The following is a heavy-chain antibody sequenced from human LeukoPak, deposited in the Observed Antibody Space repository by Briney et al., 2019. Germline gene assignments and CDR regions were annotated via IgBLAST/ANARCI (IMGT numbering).Heavy chain of an antibody. CDR1: GFTFSSYW. CDR3: AREGDGGKNPYFEY. J-gene: IGHJ4*02. V-gene: IGHV3-7*03. Sequence: GGSLRLSCVASGFTFSSYWMTWVRQAPGKGLEWVANIKTDGSQIYYVDSVKGRFTISRDNAKNSLYLQMNSLRAEDTAVYYCAREGDGGKNPYFEYWGQGSLISVSS. D-gene: IGHD5-24*01. CDR2: IKTDGSQI.